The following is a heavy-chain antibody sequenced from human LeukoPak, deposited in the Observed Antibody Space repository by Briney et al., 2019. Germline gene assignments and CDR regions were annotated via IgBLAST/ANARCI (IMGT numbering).Heavy chain of an antibody. Sequence: GGSLRLSCAASGFTFSSYSMNWVRQAPGKGLEWVSSVTSSSTYIYYADSVKGRFTISRDNAKNSLYLQMNSLRAEDTAVYYCARDMTTVTTAYFQHWGQGTLVTVSS. CDR3: ARDMTTVTTAYFQH. CDR1: GFTFSSYS. V-gene: IGHV3-21*01. J-gene: IGHJ1*01. D-gene: IGHD4-17*01. CDR2: VTSSSTYI.